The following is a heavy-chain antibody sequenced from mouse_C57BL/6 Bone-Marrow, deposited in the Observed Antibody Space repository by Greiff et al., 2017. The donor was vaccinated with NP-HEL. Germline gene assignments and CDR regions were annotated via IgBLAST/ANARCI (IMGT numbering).Heavy chain of an antibody. CDR3: ARWDYGSSYYAMDY. Sequence: VQLQQPGAELVKPGASVKMSCKASGYTFTSYWITWVKQRPGQGLEWIGDIYPGSGSTNYNEKFKSKATLTVDTSSSTAYMQLSSLTSEDSAVYYCARWDYGSSYYAMDYWGQGTSVTVSS. CDR1: GYTFTSYW. CDR2: IYPGSGST. J-gene: IGHJ4*01. D-gene: IGHD1-1*01. V-gene: IGHV1-55*01.